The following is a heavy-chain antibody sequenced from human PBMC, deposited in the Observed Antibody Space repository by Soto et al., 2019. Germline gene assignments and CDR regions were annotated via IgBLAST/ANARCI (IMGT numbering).Heavy chain of an antibody. V-gene: IGHV3-30*04. CDR2: MSYDGTNE. D-gene: IGHD5-18*01. J-gene: IGHJ4*02. CDR3: AMDMAPIQLWLYDY. Sequence: QMQLVESGGGVVQPGRSLRLSCGASGFTFSTYAMHWVRQAPGKGLEWVASMSYDGTNEYYSYSVKGRFTISRDNSKNTVFLQMNSLRADDTAVYYCAMDMAPIQLWLYDYWGQGTLVTVSS. CDR1: GFTFSTYA.